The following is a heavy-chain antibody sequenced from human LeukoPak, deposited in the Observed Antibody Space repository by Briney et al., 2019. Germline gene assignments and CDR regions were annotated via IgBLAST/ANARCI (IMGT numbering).Heavy chain of an antibody. V-gene: IGHV5-51*01. CDR3: ARHLPDYDILTGYYYYFDY. J-gene: IGHJ4*02. CDR1: GYSFTSYW. D-gene: IGHD3-9*01. Sequence: GESLKISCKGSGYSFTSYWIGWVRQMPGKGLEWMGIIYPGDSDTRYSPSFQGQVTISADKSISTAYLQWSSLKASDTAMYYCARHLPDYDILTGYYYYFDYRGQGTLVTVSS. CDR2: IYPGDSDT.